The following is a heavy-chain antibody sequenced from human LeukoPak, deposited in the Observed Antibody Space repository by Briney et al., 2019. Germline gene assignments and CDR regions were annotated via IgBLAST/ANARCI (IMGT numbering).Heavy chain of an antibody. D-gene: IGHD6-13*01. CDR1: GFTFNNYG. V-gene: IGHV3-30*18. J-gene: IGHJ4*02. Sequence: GGSLRLSCAASGFTFNNYGMHYVRQAPGKGLEWVTVISDDGRNKNYADSVKGRFTISRDSSNNTLYLQMNSLRAEDTGVYFCAKDRETTASGTFDFRGQGTLVTVSS. CDR3: AKDRETTASGTFDF. CDR2: ISDDGRNK.